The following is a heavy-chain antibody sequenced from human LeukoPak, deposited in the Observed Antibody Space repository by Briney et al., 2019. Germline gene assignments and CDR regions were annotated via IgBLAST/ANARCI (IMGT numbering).Heavy chain of an antibody. CDR1: IDSFSGYY. D-gene: IGHD3-3*01. V-gene: IGHV4-34*12. CDR3: ARRPGGAGADFGL. Sequence: SETLSLTCAVYIDSFSGYYWSWIRQPPGKGLEWIGEIIDGGSSIYNPSHKSRVTISADTSKSQFSLKVTSVTAADTAVYHCARRPGGAGADFGLWGQGTLVTVSS. CDR2: IIDGGSS. J-gene: IGHJ4*02.